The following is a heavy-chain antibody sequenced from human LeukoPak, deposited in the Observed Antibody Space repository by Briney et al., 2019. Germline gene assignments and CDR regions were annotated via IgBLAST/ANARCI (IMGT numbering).Heavy chain of an antibody. D-gene: IGHD3-10*01. CDR3: ASILRSSSGYYFDY. J-gene: IGHJ4*02. CDR2: ISSSSSYI. Sequence: GGSLRLSCAASGFTFSSCSMNWVRQAPGKGLEWVSSISSSSSYIYYADSVKGRFTISRDNAKNSLYLQMNSLRAEDTAVYYCASILRSSSGYYFDYWGQGTLVTVSS. CDR1: GFTFSSCS. V-gene: IGHV3-21*01.